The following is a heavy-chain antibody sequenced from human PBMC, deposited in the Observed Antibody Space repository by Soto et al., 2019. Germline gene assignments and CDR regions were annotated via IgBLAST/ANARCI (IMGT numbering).Heavy chain of an antibody. V-gene: IGHV3-23*01. CDR3: ANHRAHYGPADDTFYFDS. D-gene: IGHD3-10*01. CDR2: LSGSGGTT. Sequence: EVQLLESGGGLVQPGGSLRLSCTVSGVTFSNYAMNWVRQAPGKGLEWVSSLSGSGGTTYYADSVKGRFIISRDNSNNTQYIHVNSVRAEDTTLYYCANHRAHYGPADDTFYFDSCVHGALVTVSS. CDR1: GVTFSNYA. J-gene: IGHJ4*01.